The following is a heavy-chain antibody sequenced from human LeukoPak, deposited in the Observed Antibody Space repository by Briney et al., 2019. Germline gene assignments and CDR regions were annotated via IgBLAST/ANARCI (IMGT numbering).Heavy chain of an antibody. Sequence: SETLSLTCTVSGGSISSYYWSWIRQPPGKGLEWIGYIYYSGSTNYNPSLKSRVTISVDTSKNQFSLKLSSVTAADTAVYCCARDVGYSYDFDYYYMDVWGKGTTVTVSS. V-gene: IGHV4-59*01. D-gene: IGHD5-18*01. J-gene: IGHJ6*03. CDR3: ARDVGYSYDFDYYYMDV. CDR1: GGSISSYY. CDR2: IYYSGST.